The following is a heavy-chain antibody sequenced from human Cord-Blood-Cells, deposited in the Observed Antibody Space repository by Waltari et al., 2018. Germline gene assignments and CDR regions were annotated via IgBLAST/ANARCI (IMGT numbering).Heavy chain of an antibody. CDR1: GFTFSSYA. J-gene: IGHJ6*02. Sequence: EVQLLESGGGLVQPGGSLRLSCAASGFTFSSYAMSWVRQAPGKGLEWVSAISGSGGSTYYSDSVKGRFTISRDNAKNTLYLQMNSLRAEDTAVYYCAKDLSGSYYYDYYGMDVWGHGTTVTVSS. CDR2: ISGSGGST. D-gene: IGHD1-26*01. CDR3: AKDLSGSYYYDYYGMDV. V-gene: IGHV3-23*01.